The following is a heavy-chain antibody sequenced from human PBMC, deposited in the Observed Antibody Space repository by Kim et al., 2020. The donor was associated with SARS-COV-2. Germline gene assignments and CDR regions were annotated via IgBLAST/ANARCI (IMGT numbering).Heavy chain of an antibody. CDR1: GFTFSSYA. D-gene: IGHD1-26*01. CDR3: AKDPGSSGSYYYYYGMDV. CDR2: ISGSGGST. J-gene: IGHJ6*02. Sequence: GGSLRLSCAASGFTFSSYAMSWVRQAPGKGLEWVSAISGSGGSTYYADSVKGRFTISRDNSKNTLYLQMNSLRAEDTAVYYCAKDPGSSGSYYYYYGMDVWGQGTTVTVSS. V-gene: IGHV3-23*01.